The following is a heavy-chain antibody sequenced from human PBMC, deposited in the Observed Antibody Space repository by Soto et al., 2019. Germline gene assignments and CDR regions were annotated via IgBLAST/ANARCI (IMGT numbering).Heavy chain of an antibody. J-gene: IGHJ4*02. CDR1: GYTFTSYY. CDR2: INPSGGST. D-gene: IGHD2-2*01. Sequence: ASVKVSCKASGYTFTSYYMHWVRQAPGQGLEWMGIINPSGGSTSYAQKFQGRVTMTRDTSTSTVYMELSSLRSEDTAVYYCARDSDIVVVPAAKAYDYWGQGTLVTVSS. CDR3: ARDSDIVVVPAAKAYDY. V-gene: IGHV1-46*03.